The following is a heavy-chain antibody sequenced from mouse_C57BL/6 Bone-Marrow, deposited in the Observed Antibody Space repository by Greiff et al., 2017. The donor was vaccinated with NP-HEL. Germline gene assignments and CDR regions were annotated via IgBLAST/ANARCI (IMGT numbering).Heavy chain of an antibody. J-gene: IGHJ3*01. CDR2: IYPRSGNT. Sequence: VKLMESGAELARPGASVKLSCKASGYTFTSYGISWVKQRTGQGLEWIGEIYPRSGNTYYNEKFKGKATLTADKSSSTAYMELRSLTSEDSAVYFCARFGGIAYWGQGTLVTVSA. CDR3: ARFGGIAY. V-gene: IGHV1-81*01. CDR1: GYTFTSYG. D-gene: IGHD1-1*02.